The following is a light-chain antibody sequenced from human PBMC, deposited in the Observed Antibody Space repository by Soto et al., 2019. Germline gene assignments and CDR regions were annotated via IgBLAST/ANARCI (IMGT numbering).Light chain of an antibody. Sequence: EIVITQSPSALSGSTGERPTLSSGASQSMGSNVAWYQQKPGQAPRLLIYGASTRAAGIPGRFSGSGSGTAFTLTISSLQPEDSATYYCLQGYNCPLTFGGGTKVDIK. J-gene: IGKJ4*01. CDR1: QSMGSN. CDR3: LQGYNCPLT. V-gene: IGKV3-15*01. CDR2: GAS.